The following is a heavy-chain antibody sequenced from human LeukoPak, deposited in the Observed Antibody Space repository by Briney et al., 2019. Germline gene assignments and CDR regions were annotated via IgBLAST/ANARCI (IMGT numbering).Heavy chain of an antibody. V-gene: IGHV3-30*18. D-gene: IGHD3-22*01. CDR3: AKESSMIVVPSAAFDI. CDR1: GFTFSSYG. CDR2: ISYDGSNK. Sequence: GGSLRLSCAASGFTFSSYGMHWVRQAPGKGLEWVAVISYDGSNKYYADSVKGRFTISRDNSKNTLYLQMNSLRAEDTAVYYCAKESSMIVVPSAAFDIWGQGTMVTVSS. J-gene: IGHJ3*02.